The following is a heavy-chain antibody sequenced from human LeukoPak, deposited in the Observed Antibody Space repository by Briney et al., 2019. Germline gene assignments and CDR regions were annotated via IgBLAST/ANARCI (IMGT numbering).Heavy chain of an antibody. D-gene: IGHD3-22*01. V-gene: IGHV4-39*02. Sequence: SETLSLTCNVSGGAVTGSTYYWAWIRPPPGKGLEWIGRMYYSGSTFYTPSLKSRITISVDTSKNHFSLKLTSVTAADTATYYCARHYYDNTGYYYLDYWGQGTLVTVSS. CDR1: GGAVTGSTYY. CDR2: MYYSGST. J-gene: IGHJ4*02. CDR3: ARHYYDNTGYYYLDY.